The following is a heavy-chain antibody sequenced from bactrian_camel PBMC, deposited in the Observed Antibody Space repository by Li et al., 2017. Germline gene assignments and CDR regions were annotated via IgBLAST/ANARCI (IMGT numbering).Heavy chain of an antibody. V-gene: IGHV3-2*01. J-gene: IGHJ4*01. CDR2: IYTGGGST. CDR3: AALNSTYGGRFGWCKDF. CDR1: GFTFSTYY. Sequence: VESGGGLVQPGGSLRLSCAASGFTFSTYYMSWVRQAPGKGLEWVSSIYTGGGSTYYADSVKGRFTLSHDRSKNTMYLQMDNLKTEDTGVYYCAALNSTYGGRFGWCKDFRGQGTQVTVS. D-gene: IGHD6*01.